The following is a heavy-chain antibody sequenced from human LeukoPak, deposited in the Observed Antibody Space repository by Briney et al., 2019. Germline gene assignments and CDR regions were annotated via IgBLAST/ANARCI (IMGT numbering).Heavy chain of an antibody. D-gene: IGHD1-1*01. CDR3: ARDGYPGYYYYYMDV. CDR1: GFTFSSYA. J-gene: IGHJ6*03. Sequence: AGGSLRLSCAASGFTFSSYAMSWVRQAPGKGLEWVSAISGSGGSTYYADSVKGRFTISRDNAKNSLYLQMNSLRAEDTAVYYCARDGYPGYYYYYMDVWGKGTTVTVSS. V-gene: IGHV3-23*01. CDR2: ISGSGGST.